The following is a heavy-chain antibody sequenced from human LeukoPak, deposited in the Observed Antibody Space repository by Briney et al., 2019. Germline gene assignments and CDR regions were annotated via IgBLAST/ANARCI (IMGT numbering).Heavy chain of an antibody. D-gene: IGHD3-9*01. CDR1: GGSISSYY. CDR3: ARGLSNYDILTGYYSYYFDY. V-gene: IGHV4-59*01. CDR2: IYYSGST. J-gene: IGHJ4*02. Sequence: PSETLSLTCTVSGGSISSYYWSWIRQPPGKGLEWIGYIYYSGSTNYNPSLKSRVTISVDTSKNQFSLKLSSVTAADTAVYYCARGLSNYDILTGYYSYYFDYWGQGTLVTVSS.